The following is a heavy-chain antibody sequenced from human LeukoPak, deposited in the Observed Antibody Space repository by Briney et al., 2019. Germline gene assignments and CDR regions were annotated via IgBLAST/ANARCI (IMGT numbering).Heavy chain of an antibody. CDR3: AKSRSGRTAFDY. D-gene: IGHD2-15*01. CDR1: GFNFSSYA. Sequence: GSLRLSCAASGFNFSSYAISWVRQAPGKGLEWVSAISGSGGSTYYADSVKGRFTISRDNSKNTLYLQMNSLRAEDTAVYYCAKSRSGRTAFDYWGQGTLVTVSS. V-gene: IGHV3-23*01. J-gene: IGHJ4*02. CDR2: ISGSGGST.